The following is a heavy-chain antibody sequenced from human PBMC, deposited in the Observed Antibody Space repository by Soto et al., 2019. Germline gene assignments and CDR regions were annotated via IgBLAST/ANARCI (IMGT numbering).Heavy chain of an antibody. J-gene: IGHJ4*02. V-gene: IGHV3-23*01. Sequence: GGSLRLSCAAFGFDFNKYAMTWVRQAPGKGLQWVSSITSNGDSTYYADSVKGRFTTSRDNSKNTLYLQMNSLRADDTAVFYCAKDSPSYTTAPFYFDSWGQGTLVTVSS. CDR3: AKDSPSYTTAPFYFDS. D-gene: IGHD2-2*02. CDR1: GFDFNKYA. CDR2: ITSNGDST.